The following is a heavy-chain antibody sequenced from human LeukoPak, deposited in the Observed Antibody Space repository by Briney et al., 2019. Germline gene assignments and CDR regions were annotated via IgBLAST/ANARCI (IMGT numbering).Heavy chain of an antibody. CDR1: GFTFSSYW. CDR2: IKSKTDGGTT. D-gene: IGHD1-26*01. V-gene: IGHV3-15*01. Sequence: PGGSLRLSCAASGFTFSSYWMSWVRQAPGKGLEWVGRIKSKTDGGTTDYAAPVKGRFTISRDDSKNTLYLQMNSLKTEDTAVYYCTTDIVGATTVDYWGQGTLVTVSS. J-gene: IGHJ4*02. CDR3: TTDIVGATTVDY.